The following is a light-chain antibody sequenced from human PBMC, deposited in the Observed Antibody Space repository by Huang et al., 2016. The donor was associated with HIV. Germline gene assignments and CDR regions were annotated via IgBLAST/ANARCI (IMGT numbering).Light chain of an antibody. Sequence: DIVMTQSPLSLPVTPGEPASISCRSSQSILHSNGYNYLDWYVQKPGQSPQLLIYMRSNRASGVPDRISGSGSGVEFTLKISRVEAEDVGVYYCMQAQQTPYTFGPGTRLEIK. CDR2: MRS. CDR3: MQAQQTPYT. CDR1: QSILHSNGYNY. J-gene: IGKJ2*01. V-gene: IGKV2-28*01.